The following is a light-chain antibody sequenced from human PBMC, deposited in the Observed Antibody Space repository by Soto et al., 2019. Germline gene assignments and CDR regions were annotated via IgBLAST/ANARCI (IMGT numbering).Light chain of an antibody. J-gene: IGLJ2*01. CDR3: SSYTSSSTLVV. V-gene: IGLV2-14*01. CDR2: DVS. CDR1: SSDVGGYSF. Sequence: QSAPTQPASVSGSPGQSITISCTGTSSDVGGYSFVSWYQQHPGKAPKLMIYDVSNRPSGVSNRFSGSKSGNTASLTISGLQAEDEADYYCSSYTSSSTLVVFGGGTKLTVL.